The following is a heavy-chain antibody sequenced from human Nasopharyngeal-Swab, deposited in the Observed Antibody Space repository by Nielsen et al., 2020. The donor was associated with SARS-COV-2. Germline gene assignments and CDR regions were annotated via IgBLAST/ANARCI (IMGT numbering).Heavy chain of an antibody. CDR2: ISYDGSNK. CDR3: AKAGAGSWYGDY. J-gene: IGHJ4*02. Sequence: GGPLRLSCAASGFTFSSYGMHWVRQVPGKGLEWVAVISYDGSNKYYADSVKGRFTISRDNSKNTLYLQMNSLRAEDTAVYYCAKAGAGSWYGDYWGQGTLVTVSS. D-gene: IGHD6-13*01. V-gene: IGHV3-30*18. CDR1: GFTFSSYG.